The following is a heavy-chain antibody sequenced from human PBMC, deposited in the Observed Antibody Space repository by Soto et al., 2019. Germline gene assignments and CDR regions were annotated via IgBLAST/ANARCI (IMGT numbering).Heavy chain of an antibody. CDR3: AREGSQYYYGSGSENWFDP. Sequence: SETLSLTCTISGGSISVYYWSWIRQSPRQGLEWIGYVYDNGRPYYSPSLKSRVTISVDTSKNQFSLKLSSVTAADTAVYYCAREGSQYYYGSGSENWFDPWGQGTLVTVSS. V-gene: IGHV4-59*01. D-gene: IGHD3-10*01. J-gene: IGHJ5*02. CDR1: GGSISVYY. CDR2: VYDNGRP.